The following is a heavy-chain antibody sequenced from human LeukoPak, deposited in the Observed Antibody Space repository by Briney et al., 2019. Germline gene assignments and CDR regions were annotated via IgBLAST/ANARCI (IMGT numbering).Heavy chain of an antibody. D-gene: IGHD1-26*01. CDR1: GGSISSYY. CDR3: ASLLPGYNPFFDY. CDR2: IYYSGST. J-gene: IGHJ4*02. V-gene: IGHV4-59*01. Sequence: SETLSLTCTVSGGSISSYYWSWIRQPPGKGLEWIGYIYYSGSTNYNPSLKSRVTISVDTSKNQFSLKLSSVTAADTAVYYCASLLPGYNPFFDYWGQGTLVTVSS.